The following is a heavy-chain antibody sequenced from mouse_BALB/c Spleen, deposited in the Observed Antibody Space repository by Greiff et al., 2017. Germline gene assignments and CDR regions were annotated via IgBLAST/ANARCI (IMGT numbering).Heavy chain of an antibody. Sequence: EVMLMESGGGLVQPGGSRKLSCAASGFTFSSFGMHWVRQAPEKGLEWVAYISSGSSTIYYADTVKGRFTISRDNPKNTLFLQMTSLRSEDTAMYYCARYYGSFYAMDYWGQGTSVTVSS. V-gene: IGHV5-17*02. CDR3: ARYYGSFYAMDY. D-gene: IGHD1-2*01. CDR1: GFTFSSFG. J-gene: IGHJ4*01. CDR2: ISSGSSTI.